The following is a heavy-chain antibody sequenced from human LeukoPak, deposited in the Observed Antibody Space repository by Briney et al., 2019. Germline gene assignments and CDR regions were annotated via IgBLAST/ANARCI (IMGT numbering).Heavy chain of an antibody. Sequence: ASVKVSCKASGGTFSSYAISWVRQAPGQGLEWMGGIIPIFGTANYAQKFQGRVTITADESTSTAYMELSSLRSEDTAVYYCARGTKFDWALDYWGQGTLVTVSS. J-gene: IGHJ4*02. CDR1: GGTFSSYA. V-gene: IGHV1-69*13. CDR3: ARGTKFDWALDY. CDR2: IIPIFGTA. D-gene: IGHD3-9*01.